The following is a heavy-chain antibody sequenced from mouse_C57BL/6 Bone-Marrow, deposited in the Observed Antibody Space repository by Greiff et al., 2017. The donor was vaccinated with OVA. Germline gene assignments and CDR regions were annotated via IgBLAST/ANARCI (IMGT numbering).Heavy chain of an antibody. V-gene: IGHV1-55*01. D-gene: IGHD1-1*01. Sequence: QVQLQQPGAELVKPGASVKMSCKASGYTFTSYWITWVKQRPGQGLEWIGDIYPGSGSTNYNEKFKSKATLTVDTSSSTAYMQLSSLTSEDSAVYYGTRGADYYGSSPYAMDDWGQGTSVTVSS. CDR1: GYTFTSYW. J-gene: IGHJ4*01. CDR3: TRGADYYGSSPYAMDD. CDR2: IYPGSGST.